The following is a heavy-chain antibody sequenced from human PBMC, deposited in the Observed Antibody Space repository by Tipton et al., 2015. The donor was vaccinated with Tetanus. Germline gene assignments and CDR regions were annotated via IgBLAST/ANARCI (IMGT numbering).Heavy chain of an antibody. Sequence: TLSLTCTVSGGSISSFNYYWGWVRQPPGKGLEWIGSIYYSGSTYYNPSLGSRVTLSVDTSNTQFSLRVTSVTAADTAVYYCARLSSSANDAHAFDIWGQGTMVTVSS. D-gene: IGHD3-22*01. V-gene: IGHV4-39*01. J-gene: IGHJ3*02. CDR2: IYYSGST. CDR1: GGSISSFNYY. CDR3: ARLSSSANDAHAFDI.